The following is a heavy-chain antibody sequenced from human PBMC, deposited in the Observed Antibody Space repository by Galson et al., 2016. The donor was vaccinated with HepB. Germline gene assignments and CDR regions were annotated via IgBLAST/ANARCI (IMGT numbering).Heavy chain of an antibody. V-gene: IGHV3-23*01. D-gene: IGHD2-8*01. CDR2: MSYSGSRT. J-gene: IGHJ3*02. Sequence: SLRLSCAASGFAFSTQPMTWVRQAPGKGLEWVSGMSYSGSRTYYADSVKGRFTISRDNSKNTLYLQMNSLRAEDTAIYYCARKLISSGGDAFDIWGQGTMVTVSS. CDR1: GFAFSTQP. CDR3: ARKLISSGGDAFDI.